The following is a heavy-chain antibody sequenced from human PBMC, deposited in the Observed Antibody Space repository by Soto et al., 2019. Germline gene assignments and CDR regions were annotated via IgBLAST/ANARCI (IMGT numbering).Heavy chain of an antibody. D-gene: IGHD6-6*01. CDR1: GFTFSSYG. J-gene: IGHJ6*02. CDR2: ISYDGSNK. CDR3: AKEMVAALNGMDV. V-gene: IGHV3-30*18. Sequence: PGGSLRLSCAASGFTFSSYGMHWVRQAPGKGLEWVAVISYDGSNKYYADSVKGRFTISRDNSKNTLYLQMNSLRAEDTAVYYCAKEMVAALNGMDVWGQGTTVTVSS.